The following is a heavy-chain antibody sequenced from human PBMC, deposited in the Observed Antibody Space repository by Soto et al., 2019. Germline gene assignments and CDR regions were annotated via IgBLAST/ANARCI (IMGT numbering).Heavy chain of an antibody. CDR2: ISYDGSNK. J-gene: IGHJ6*02. D-gene: IGHD2-2*01. CDR3: ARDMGCSSTSCYYYYGMDV. V-gene: IGHV3-30-3*01. CDR1: GFTFSSYA. Sequence: QVQLVESGGGVVQPGRSLRLSCAASGFTFSSYAMHWVRQAPGKGLEWVAVISYDGSNKYYADSVKGRFTISRDNSKNTLYLQMNSLRAVDTAVYYCARDMGCSSTSCYYYYGMDVWGQGTTVTVSS.